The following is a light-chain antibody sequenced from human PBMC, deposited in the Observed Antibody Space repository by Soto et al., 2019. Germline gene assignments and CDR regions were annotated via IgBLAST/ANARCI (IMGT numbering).Light chain of an antibody. V-gene: IGKV1-9*01. J-gene: IGKJ3*01. CDR2: AAS. CDR1: QGISSY. Sequence: DIQLTQSPSFLSASVGDRVTITCRASQGISSYLAWYQQKPGKAPNLLIYAASTLQSGGPSRFSGSTSGTEFTLTISSLQPEDFATYYCQQLNSYPFAFGPGTKVDIK. CDR3: QQLNSYPFA.